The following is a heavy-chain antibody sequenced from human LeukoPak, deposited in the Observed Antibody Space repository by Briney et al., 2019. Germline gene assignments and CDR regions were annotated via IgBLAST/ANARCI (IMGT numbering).Heavy chain of an antibody. CDR1: GGSISSSSYY. CDR3: ARDFSAITGTTIDWFDP. J-gene: IGHJ5*02. D-gene: IGHD1-20*01. Sequence: KPSETLSLTCTVSGGSISSSSYYWGWIRQPPGKGLEWIGSIYYSGSTYYNPSLKSRVTISVDTSKNQFSLKLSSVTAADTAVYYCARDFSAITGTTIDWFDPWGQGTLVTVSS. V-gene: IGHV4-39*07. CDR2: IYYSGST.